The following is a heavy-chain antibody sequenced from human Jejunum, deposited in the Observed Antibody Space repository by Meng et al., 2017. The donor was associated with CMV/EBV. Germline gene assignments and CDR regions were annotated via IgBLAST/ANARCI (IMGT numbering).Heavy chain of an antibody. Sequence: QVQLVESGGGVVQPGRSLRLSCAASGFTFSTYAMHWVRQAPGKGLEWVAVISYDGNNKDYADSVKGRFTISRDNSKNTLYLQMNSLRAEDTAVYYCARDYIKFDYWGQGTLVTVST. D-gene: IGHD1-14*01. J-gene: IGHJ4*02. CDR2: ISYDGNNK. CDR1: GFTFSTYA. CDR3: ARDYIKFDY. V-gene: IGHV3-30-3*01.